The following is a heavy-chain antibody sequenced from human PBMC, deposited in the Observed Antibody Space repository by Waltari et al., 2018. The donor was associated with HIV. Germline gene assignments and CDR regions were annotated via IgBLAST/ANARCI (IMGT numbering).Heavy chain of an antibody. V-gene: IGHV3-74*01. CDR3: ARVQGYSYAVNWFDP. J-gene: IGHJ5*02. D-gene: IGHD5-18*01. CDR2: INSDGSST. Sequence: EVQLVESGGGLVQPGGSLRLSCAASGFTFRSYWMHWVRQAPGKGLVWVSRINSDGSSTSYADSVKGRFTISRDNAKNTLYLQMNSLRAEDTAVYYCARVQGYSYAVNWFDPWGQGTLVTVSS. CDR1: GFTFRSYW.